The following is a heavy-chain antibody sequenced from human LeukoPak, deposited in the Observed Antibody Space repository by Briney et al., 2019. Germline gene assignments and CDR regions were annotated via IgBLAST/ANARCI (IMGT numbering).Heavy chain of an antibody. CDR1: GFTFSSYS. J-gene: IGHJ4*02. CDR2: IRYDGRNK. V-gene: IGHV3-30*02. Sequence: GGSLRLSCAASGFTFSSYSMNWFRQAPGKGLEWVAFIRYDGRNKYYADSVKGRFTISRDNSKNTLCLQMNSLRAEDTAVYYCAKEIWPTVTTPGHTHFDYWGQGTLVTVSS. D-gene: IGHD4-17*01. CDR3: AKEIWPTVTTPGHTHFDY.